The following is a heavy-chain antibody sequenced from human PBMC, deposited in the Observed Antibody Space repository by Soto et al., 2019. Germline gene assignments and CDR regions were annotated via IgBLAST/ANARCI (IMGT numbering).Heavy chain of an antibody. CDR3: AKDGEYYDILTGYYKGWYFDY. D-gene: IGHD3-9*01. J-gene: IGHJ4*02. V-gene: IGHV3-23*01. Sequence: EVQLLESGGGLVQPGGSLRLSCAASGFTFSSYAMSWVRRPPGKGLEWVSAISGSGGSTYYADSVKGRFTISRDNSKNTLYLQMNSLRAEDTAVYYCAKDGEYYDILTGYYKGWYFDYWGQGTLVTVSS. CDR1: GFTFSSYA. CDR2: ISGSGGST.